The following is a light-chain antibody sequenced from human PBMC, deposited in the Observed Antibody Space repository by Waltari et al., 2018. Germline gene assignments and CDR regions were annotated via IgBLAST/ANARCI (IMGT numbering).Light chain of an antibody. CDR1: RSDVGFYKY. Sequence: QSALPQPPSASGSPGQSVTISCTGTRSDVGFYKYVFWYQHHPGKPPKLMIYEVNTRPSGVPDRFSGSKSGNTASLTVSGLQAEDEGDYYCSSYAGSNNLVFGGGTKLTVL. V-gene: IGLV2-8*01. CDR2: EVN. CDR3: SSYAGSNNLV. J-gene: IGLJ2*01.